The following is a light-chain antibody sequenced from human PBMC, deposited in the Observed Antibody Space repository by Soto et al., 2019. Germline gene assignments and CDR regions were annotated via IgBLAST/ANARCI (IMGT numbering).Light chain of an antibody. CDR2: GAS. CDR1: QSVSSSY. J-gene: IGKJ4*01. CDR3: QQYGSSPRVT. Sequence: EIVLTQSPGTLSLSPGERATISCRASQSVSSSYLAWYQQKPGQAPRLLIYGASSSATGIPDRFSGSGSGTDFTLTISRLEPEDFAVYYCQQYGSSPRVTFGGGTKVEIK. V-gene: IGKV3-20*01.